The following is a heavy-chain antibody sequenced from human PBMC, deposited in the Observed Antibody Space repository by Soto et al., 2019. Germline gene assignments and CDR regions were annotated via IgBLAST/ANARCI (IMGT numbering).Heavy chain of an antibody. D-gene: IGHD3-10*02. CDR1: DGSIGSDY. CDR3: ARMFDNYVNGNWFDP. J-gene: IGHJ5*02. CDR2: IDYVGNT. V-gene: IGHV4-59*01. Sequence: PSETLSLTCTVSDGSIGSDYWRWIRQPPGKGLEWIGHIDYVGNTNYNPSLKSRVSMSVDTSRNRFSLKLASVTTADTAVYYCARMFDNYVNGNWFDPWGQGTLVTVSS.